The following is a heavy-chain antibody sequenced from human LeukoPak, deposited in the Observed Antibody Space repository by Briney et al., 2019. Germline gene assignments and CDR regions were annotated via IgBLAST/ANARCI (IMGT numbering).Heavy chain of an antibody. CDR3: AKDRKLGTYFDY. CDR1: GFTFSSYA. V-gene: IGHV3-23*01. Sequence: PGGSLRLSCATSGFTFSSYAMSWVRQAPGKGLEWVSAISGSGGSTYYADSVKGRFTISRDNSKNTLYLQMNSLRAEDTAVYYCAKDRKLGTYFDYWGQGTLVTVSS. J-gene: IGHJ4*02. CDR2: ISGSGGST. D-gene: IGHD7-27*01.